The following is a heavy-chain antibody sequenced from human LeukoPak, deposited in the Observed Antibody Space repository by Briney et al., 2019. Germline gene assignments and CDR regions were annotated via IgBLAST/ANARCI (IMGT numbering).Heavy chain of an antibody. Sequence: SETLSFTCAVYGGSFSGYYWSWIRQPPGKGLEWIGEINHSGSTNYNPSLKSRVTISVDTSKNQFSLKLSSVTAADTAVYYCARAFTYYDILTGYYEPHTILDYWGQGTLVTVSS. CDR2: INHSGST. J-gene: IGHJ4*02. D-gene: IGHD3-9*01. CDR3: ARAFTYYDILTGYYEPHTILDY. CDR1: GGSFSGYY. V-gene: IGHV4-34*01.